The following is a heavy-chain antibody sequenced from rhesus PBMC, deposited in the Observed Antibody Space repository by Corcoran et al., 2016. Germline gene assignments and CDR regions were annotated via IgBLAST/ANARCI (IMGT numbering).Heavy chain of an antibody. Sequence: QLQLQESGPGLVKPSETLSLPCAVPGGPIRSNYWSWIRQPPGQGREWIGRISGSGGSTDYNPSLKSRVTISTDTSKNQFSLKLSSVTAADTAVYYCARVKGRYSGYSFYFDYWGQGVLVTVSS. CDR3: ARVKGRYSGYSFYFDY. CDR1: GGPIRSNY. J-gene: IGHJ4*01. V-gene: IGHV4-173*01. D-gene: IGHD5-24*01. CDR2: ISGSGGST.